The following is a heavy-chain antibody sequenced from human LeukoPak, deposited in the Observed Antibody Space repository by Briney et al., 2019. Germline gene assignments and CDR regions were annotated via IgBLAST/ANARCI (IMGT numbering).Heavy chain of an antibody. CDR2: LFTGGGRT. D-gene: IGHD3-22*01. CDR1: GFTFNNYL. Sequence: QSGGSLRLSCAASGFTFNNYLMSWVRQAPGKGLEWVSVLFTGGGRTLYADSVKGRFTISRDNSKNTLYLQMNSLRAEDTAVYYCARGLGSSGYYVVYWGQGTLVTVSS. V-gene: IGHV3-23*01. CDR3: ARGLGSSGYYVVY. J-gene: IGHJ4*02.